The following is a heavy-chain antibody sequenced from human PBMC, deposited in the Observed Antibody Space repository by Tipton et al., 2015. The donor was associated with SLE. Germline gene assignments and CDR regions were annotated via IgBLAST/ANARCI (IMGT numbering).Heavy chain of an antibody. V-gene: IGHV4-39*07. D-gene: IGHD6-13*01. CDR3: ARRAAGREFDY. CDR1: GGSISSSSYY. CDR2: IYYSGST. J-gene: IGHJ4*02. Sequence: LSLTCTVSGGSISSSSYYWGWIRQPPGKGLEWIGSIYYSGSTYYNSSLKSRVTISVDTSKNQFSLKLSSVTAADTAVYYCARRAAGREFDYWGQGTLVTVSS.